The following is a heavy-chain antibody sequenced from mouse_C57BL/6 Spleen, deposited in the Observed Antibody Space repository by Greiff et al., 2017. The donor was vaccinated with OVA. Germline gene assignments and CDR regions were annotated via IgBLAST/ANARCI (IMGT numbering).Heavy chain of an antibody. CDR1: GYSITSGYD. V-gene: IGHV3-1*01. J-gene: IGHJ2*01. CDR3: ARGGNWVPFDY. CDR2: ISYSGST. D-gene: IGHD4-1*01. Sequence: EVKLMESGPGLVQPSQSLSLTCTVTGYSITSGYDWHWIRHFPGNKLEWMGYISYSGSTNYNPSLKSRISITHDTSKNHFFLKLNSVTTEDTATYYCARGGNWVPFDYWGQGTTLTVSS.